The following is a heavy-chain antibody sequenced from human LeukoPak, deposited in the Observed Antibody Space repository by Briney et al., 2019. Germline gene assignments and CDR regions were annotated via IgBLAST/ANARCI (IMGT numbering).Heavy chain of an antibody. J-gene: IGHJ3*02. Sequence: ASVKVSCKASGYTFTGYYMHWVRQAPGQGLEWMGWINPNSGGTNYAQKFQGRVTMTRDTSISTAYMELSRLRSDDTAVYYCARRGYYDSSGYYSHDAFDIWGQGTMVTVSS. V-gene: IGHV1-2*02. D-gene: IGHD3-22*01. CDR3: ARRGYYDSSGYYSHDAFDI. CDR1: GYTFTGYY. CDR2: INPNSGGT.